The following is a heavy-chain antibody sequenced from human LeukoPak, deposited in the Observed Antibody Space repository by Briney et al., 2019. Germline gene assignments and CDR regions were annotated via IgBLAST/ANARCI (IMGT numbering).Heavy chain of an antibody. CDR1: GFTFNNYA. V-gene: IGHV3-23*01. CDR2: VSTSGGVT. Sequence: GGSLRLSCAASGFTFNNYAMSWVRQAPGKGLEWVSAVSTSGGVTYYADSVKGRFTISRDNSKNTLYLQMNSLRAEDTAVYYCAKSESSSWYLFGYWGQGTLVTVSS. J-gene: IGHJ4*02. CDR3: AKSESSSWYLFGY. D-gene: IGHD6-13*01.